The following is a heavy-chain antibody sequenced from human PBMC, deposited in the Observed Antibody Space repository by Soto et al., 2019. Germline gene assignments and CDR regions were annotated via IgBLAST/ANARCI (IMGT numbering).Heavy chain of an antibody. J-gene: IGHJ6*03. D-gene: IGHD3-3*01. CDR3: AAVLRDFWSGYSSDDYYYYLDV. V-gene: IGHV1-58*02. CDR1: GFTFTSSA. CDR2: IVVGSGNT. Sequence: SVKVSGRGAGFTFTSSAMQWVRQARGQRLEWIGWIVVGSGNTNYAQKFQERVTITRDMSTSTAYMELSSLRSEDTAVYYCAAVLRDFWSGYSSDDYYYYLDVWGKGTTVTVSS.